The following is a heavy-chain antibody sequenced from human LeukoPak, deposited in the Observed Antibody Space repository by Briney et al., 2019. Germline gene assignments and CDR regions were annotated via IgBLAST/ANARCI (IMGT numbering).Heavy chain of an antibody. D-gene: IGHD4-17*01. CDR2: TYYSGST. J-gene: IGHJ6*02. CDR3: ARDLSPTVTTYGMDV. V-gene: IGHV4-59*01. Sequence: SETLSLTCTVSGGSISSYYWSWIRQPPGKGLEWIGYTYYSGSTNYNPSLKSRVTISVDTSKNQFSLKLSSVTAADTAVYYCARDLSPTVTTYGMDVWGQGTTVTVSS. CDR1: GGSISSYY.